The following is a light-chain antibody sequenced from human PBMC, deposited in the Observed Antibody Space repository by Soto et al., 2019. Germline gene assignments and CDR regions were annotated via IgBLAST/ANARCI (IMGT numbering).Light chain of an antibody. J-gene: IGKJ4*01. Sequence: EIVMTQSPATLSVSPGERTTLSCRASQSVTSNLAWYQHKSGQAPRLLIYGASTRATGLPDRFSGSGSGTEFTLTISSLQSEDFAVYYCQQYNNWPLTFGGGTKVEIK. CDR1: QSVTSN. CDR3: QQYNNWPLT. CDR2: GAS. V-gene: IGKV3-15*01.